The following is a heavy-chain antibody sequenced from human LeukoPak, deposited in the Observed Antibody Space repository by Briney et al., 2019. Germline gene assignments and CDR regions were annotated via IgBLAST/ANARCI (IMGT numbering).Heavy chain of an antibody. D-gene: IGHD3-10*01. Sequence: PSETLSLTCTVSGGSISSYYWSWIRQPPGKGLEWIGYIYYSGSTNYNPSLKSRVTISVDTSKNQFSPKLSSVTAADTAVYYCARVGTYGSGSYLSWLDYWGQGTLVTVSS. V-gene: IGHV4-59*01. CDR2: IYYSGST. CDR1: GGSISSYY. CDR3: ARVGTYGSGSYLSWLDY. J-gene: IGHJ4*02.